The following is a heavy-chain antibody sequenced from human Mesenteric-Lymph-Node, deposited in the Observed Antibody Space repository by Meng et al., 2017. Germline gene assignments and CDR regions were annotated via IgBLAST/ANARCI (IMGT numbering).Heavy chain of an antibody. J-gene: IGHJ4*02. CDR2: INVYNGNT. CDR3: ARRGNPYLDL. Sequence: QGQLVQSGAEVKKPGASVKVSCKASGYTLTGDGFSWVWQAPGQGLEWMGWINVYNGNTNYAQKFQGRVTMTTDASTSTGYMELRSLRSDDTAVYYCARRGNPYLDLWGQGTLVTVSS. CDR1: GYTLTGDG. V-gene: IGHV1-18*01.